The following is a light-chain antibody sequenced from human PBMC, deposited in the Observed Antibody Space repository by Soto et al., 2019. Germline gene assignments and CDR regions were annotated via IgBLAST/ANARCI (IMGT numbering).Light chain of an antibody. CDR2: DVS. V-gene: IGLV2-14*01. J-gene: IGLJ2*01. CDR3: SSYISSSTSVV. Sequence: QSALTQPASVSGSPGQSITISCTGTSSDVGIYNYVSWYQQHPGKAPKLMIYDVSNRPSGVSDRFSGSKSGNTASLTISGLQAEDEADYYCSSYISSSTSVVFGGGTKLTVL. CDR1: SSDVGIYNY.